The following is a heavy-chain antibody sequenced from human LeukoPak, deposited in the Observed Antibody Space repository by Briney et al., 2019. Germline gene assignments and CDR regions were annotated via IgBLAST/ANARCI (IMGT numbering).Heavy chain of an antibody. V-gene: IGHV6-1*01. CDR3: ARDGWPAFDY. CDR1: GDSVSTNTAA. D-gene: IGHD2-15*01. Sequence: SQTLSLTCAISGDSVSTNTAAWNWIRQSPSRGLEWLGRTYYRSKWYTDYAVSVKSRITINPDTSKNQFSLQLNSVTPEDMAVYFCARDGWPAFDYWGQGTLVTVSS. J-gene: IGHJ4*02. CDR2: TYYRSKWYT.